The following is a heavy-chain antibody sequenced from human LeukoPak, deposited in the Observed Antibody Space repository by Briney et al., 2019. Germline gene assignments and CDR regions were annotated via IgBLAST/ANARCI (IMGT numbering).Heavy chain of an antibody. CDR1: GGSISSGDYY. CDR2: IYYSGST. J-gene: IGHJ3*02. CDR3: ARADYGDYFDAFDI. D-gene: IGHD4-17*01. V-gene: IGHV4-30-4*01. Sequence: PSETLSLTCTVSGGSISSGDYYWSWIRQPPGKGLEWIGYIYYSGSTYYNPSLKSRVTISVDTSKNQFSLKLSSVTAADTAVYYRARADYGDYFDAFDIWGQGTMVTVSS.